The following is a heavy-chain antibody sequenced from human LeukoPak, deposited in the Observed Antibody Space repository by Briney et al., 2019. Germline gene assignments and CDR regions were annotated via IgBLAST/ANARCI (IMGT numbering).Heavy chain of an antibody. CDR2: INHSGST. CDR3: ARDSYATYYYYYMDV. Sequence: SETLSLTCAVYGGSFSGYYWSWIRQPPGKGLEWIGEINHSGSTNYNPSLKSRVTISVDTSKNQFSLKLSSVTAADTAVYYCARDSYATYYYYYMDVWGKGTTVTISS. D-gene: IGHD5-18*01. V-gene: IGHV4-34*01. J-gene: IGHJ6*03. CDR1: GGSFSGYY.